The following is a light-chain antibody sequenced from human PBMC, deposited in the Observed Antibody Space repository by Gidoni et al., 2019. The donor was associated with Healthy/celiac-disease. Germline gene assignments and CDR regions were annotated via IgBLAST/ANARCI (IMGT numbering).Light chain of an antibody. J-gene: IGKJ4*01. CDR2: DAS. CDR3: QQRSNWPPLT. CDR1: QSVSSY. Sequence: EIVLTQSPATLSVSPGERATLSCRASQSVSSYLAWYQQKPGQAPRLLIYDASNRATGIPARFSGSGSGTDFTLTISSLEPEDFAVYYCQQRSNWPPLTCGGGTKVEIK. V-gene: IGKV3-11*01.